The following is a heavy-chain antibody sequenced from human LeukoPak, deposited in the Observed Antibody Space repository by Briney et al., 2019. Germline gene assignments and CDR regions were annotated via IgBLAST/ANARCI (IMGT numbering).Heavy chain of an antibody. CDR2: ISAYNGYT. CDR3: ARDYCSTTSCYSKARFDY. CDR1: GYTFTSYG. V-gene: IGHV1-18*01. D-gene: IGHD2-2*01. J-gene: IGHJ4*02. Sequence: ASVKVSCKASGYTFTSYGISWVRQAPGQGLEWMGWISAYNGYTNYAQNLQGRVTMTTDTSASTGYMELRSLRSDDTAVYYCARDYCSTTSCYSKARFDYWGQGTLVTVSS.